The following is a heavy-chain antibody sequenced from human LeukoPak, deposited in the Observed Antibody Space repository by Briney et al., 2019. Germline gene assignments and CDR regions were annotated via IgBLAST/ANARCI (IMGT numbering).Heavy chain of an antibody. CDR3: SAQYDNSRFLYY. CDR1: GFNFNTFY. D-gene: IGHD3-22*01. CDR2: ISGGSSIR. J-gene: IGHJ4*02. V-gene: IGHV3-48*01. Sequence: GGSLRLSCAASGFNFNTFYMTWVRQPPGKGLEWVSYISGGSSIRYYADSVKGRFTISRDNAKNTLNLQMNGLRTEDTAVYYCSAQYDNSRFLYYWGQGTLVTVSS.